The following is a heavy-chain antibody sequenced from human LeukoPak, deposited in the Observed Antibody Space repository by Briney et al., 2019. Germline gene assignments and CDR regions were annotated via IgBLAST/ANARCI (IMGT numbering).Heavy chain of an antibody. V-gene: IGHV3-48*03. D-gene: IGHD6-13*01. CDR2: ISSSGSTI. J-gene: IGHJ4*02. CDR3: AKDLRIAAAGSLGV. Sequence: GGSLRLSCAASGFTFSSYEMNWVRQAPGKGLEWVSYISSSGSTIYYADSVKGRFTISRDNSKNTLYLQMNSLRAEDTAVYYCAKDLRIAAAGSLGVWGQGTLVTVSS. CDR1: GFTFSSYE.